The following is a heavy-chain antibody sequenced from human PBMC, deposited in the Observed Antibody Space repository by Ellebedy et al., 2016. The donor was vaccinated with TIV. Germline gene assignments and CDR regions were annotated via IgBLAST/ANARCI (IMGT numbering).Heavy chain of an antibody. Sequence: GGSLRLSXAASGFTFSSYAMSWVRQAPGKGLEWVSVIYSGGSTYYADSVKGRFTISRHNSKNTLYLQMNSLRAEDTAVYYCARENAIGAFDIWGQGTMVTVSS. CDR1: GFTFSSYA. CDR3: ARENAIGAFDI. J-gene: IGHJ3*02. V-gene: IGHV3-53*04. CDR2: IYSGGST.